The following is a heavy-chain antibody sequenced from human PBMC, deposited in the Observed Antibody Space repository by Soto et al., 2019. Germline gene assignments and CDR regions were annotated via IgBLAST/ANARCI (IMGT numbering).Heavy chain of an antibody. CDR3: ARAKGIAAAGTEYYYYGMEV. J-gene: IGHJ6*02. CDR2: IIPIFGTA. Sequence: SVKVSCKASEGTFSSYPISWVRQPPGQGLEWMGGIIPIFGTANCAQKFQCRVTITADESTSTAYMELSSLRAEDTAVYYCARAKGIAAAGTEYYYYGMEVWGQGTTVTVSS. D-gene: IGHD6-13*01. CDR1: EGTFSSYP. V-gene: IGHV1-69*13.